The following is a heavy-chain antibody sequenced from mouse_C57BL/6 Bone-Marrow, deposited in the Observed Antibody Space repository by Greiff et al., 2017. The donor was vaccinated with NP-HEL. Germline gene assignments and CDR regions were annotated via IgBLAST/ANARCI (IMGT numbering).Heavy chain of an antibody. CDR2: IDPSDSYT. Sequence: QVQLQQPGAELVMPGASVKLSCKASGYTFTSYWMHWVKQRPGQGLEWIGEIDPSDSYTNYNQKFKDKSTLTVDKSSSTAYMQLSSLTSEDSAVYYCARCDRDYWGQGTTLTVSS. V-gene: IGHV1-69*01. CDR1: GYTFTSYW. CDR3: ARCDRDY. J-gene: IGHJ2*01.